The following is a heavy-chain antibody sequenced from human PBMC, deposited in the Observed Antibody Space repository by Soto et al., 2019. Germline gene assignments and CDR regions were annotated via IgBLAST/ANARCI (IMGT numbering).Heavy chain of an antibody. V-gene: IGHV2-5*02. J-gene: IGHJ3*02. D-gene: IGHD7-27*01. CDR1: GFSMSNNGVS. Sequence: QISLKESGPTLVKPTQTLTLTCTFSGFSMSNNGVSVGWIRQPPGKALEWLALIHSDDDKRFSPSLKSRLTITKDTSKNLVVLTMRNMAPVDSATYYCAGQRGNAFDIWGHGTMVTVSS. CDR2: IHSDDDK. CDR3: AGQRGNAFDI.